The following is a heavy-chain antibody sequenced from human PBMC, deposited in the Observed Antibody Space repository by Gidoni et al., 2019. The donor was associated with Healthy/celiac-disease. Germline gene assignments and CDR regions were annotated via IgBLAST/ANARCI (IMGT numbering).Heavy chain of an antibody. V-gene: IGHV3-21*01. Sequence: EVQLVESGGGLVKPGGSLRRACAASGFTFSSYSMNWVRQAPGKGLEWVSSISSSSSYIYYADSVKSRFTISRDNAKNSLYLQMNSLRAEDTAVYYCARVPIVGATGGWFDPWGQGTLVTVSS. CDR1: GFTFSSYS. CDR3: ARVPIVGATGGWFDP. D-gene: IGHD1-26*01. J-gene: IGHJ5*02. CDR2: ISSSSSYI.